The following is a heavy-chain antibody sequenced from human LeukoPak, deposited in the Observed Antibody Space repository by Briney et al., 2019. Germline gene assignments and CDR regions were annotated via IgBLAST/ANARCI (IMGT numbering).Heavy chain of an antibody. J-gene: IGHJ5*02. CDR3: AREGYYDSSGYYRSWFDP. CDR2: IYYSGST. CDR1: GGSISSYY. D-gene: IGHD3-22*01. V-gene: IGHV4-59*01. Sequence: PSETLSLTCTVSGGSISSYYWSWIRRPPGKGLEWIGYIYYSGSTNYNPSLKSRVTISVDTSKNQFSLKLSSVTAADTAVYYCAREGYYDSSGYYRSWFDPWGQGTLVTVSS.